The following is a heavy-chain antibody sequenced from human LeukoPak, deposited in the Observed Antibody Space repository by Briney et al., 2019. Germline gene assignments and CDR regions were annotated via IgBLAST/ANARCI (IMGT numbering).Heavy chain of an antibody. CDR1: GFTFSSYG. CDR3: AKGRDYSNRYPDY. J-gene: IGHJ4*02. D-gene: IGHD4-11*01. Sequence: GGSLRLSCAASGFTFSSYGMHWVRQAPGKGLEWVVVIWYDGSNKYYADSVKGRFTISRDNSKNTLYLQMNSLRAEDTAVYYCAKGRDYSNRYPDYWGQGTLVTVSS. V-gene: IGHV3-33*06. CDR2: IWYDGSNK.